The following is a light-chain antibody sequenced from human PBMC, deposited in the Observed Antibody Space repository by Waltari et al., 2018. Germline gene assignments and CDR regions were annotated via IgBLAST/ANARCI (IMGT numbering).Light chain of an antibody. V-gene: IGLV2-14*03. CDR2: DVS. J-gene: IGLJ3*02. CDR1: FSDVGAYDY. CDR3: SSYTTRGTWV. Sequence: QSALTQPASVSGSPGQSITFSCTGAFSDVGAYDYVSWYQQLPGRAPKLLIYDVSHRPSGVSARLSGARAGNTAALTVSGLQPEDEADYYCSSYTTRGTWVFGGGTKLTVL.